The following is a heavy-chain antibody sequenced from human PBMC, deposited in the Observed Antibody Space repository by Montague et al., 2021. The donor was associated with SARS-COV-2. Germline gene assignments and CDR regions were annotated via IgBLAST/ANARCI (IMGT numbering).Heavy chain of an antibody. J-gene: IGHJ4*02. CDR3: ARETSGYEYYFDV. CDR1: GGSFSGYF. Sequence: SETLSLTCAVYGGSFSGYFWSWIRQTPGRGLEWIGEINHGGTADYNPSLKSRVTLSVDTSKAQFSLILTSVTAADTAVYYCARETSGYEYYFDVWGQGTLVTVSS. V-gene: IGHV4-34*01. D-gene: IGHD5-12*01. CDR2: INHGGTA.